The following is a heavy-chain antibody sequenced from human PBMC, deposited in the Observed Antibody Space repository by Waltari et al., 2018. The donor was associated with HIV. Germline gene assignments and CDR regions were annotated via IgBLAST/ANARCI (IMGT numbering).Heavy chain of an antibody. CDR1: GGSISSYY. D-gene: IGHD3-10*01. Sequence: QVQLQESGPGLVKPSETLSLTCTVSGGSISSYYWSWIRPPPGKGLAWIGRIYTSGSTNYNPSLKSRVTMSVDTSKNQFSLKLSSVTAADTAVYYCARGGDYYGSGSHHYYYYGMDVWGQGTTVTVSS. CDR3: ARGGDYYGSGSHHYYYYGMDV. J-gene: IGHJ6*02. V-gene: IGHV4-4*07. CDR2: IYTSGST.